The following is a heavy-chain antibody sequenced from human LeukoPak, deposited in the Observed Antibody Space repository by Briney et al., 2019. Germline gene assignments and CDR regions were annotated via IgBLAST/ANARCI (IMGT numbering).Heavy chain of an antibody. Sequence: GGSLRLSCAASGFTFSSYAMHWVRQAPGRGLEWVAVISYDGSSKYYADSVKGRFTISRDNSKNTLYPQMNSLRAEDTAVYYGTADFDYWGQGTLVTVSS. D-gene: IGHD1/OR15-1a*01. CDR2: ISYDGSSK. V-gene: IGHV3-30*04. CDR3: TADFDY. CDR1: GFTFSSYA. J-gene: IGHJ4*02.